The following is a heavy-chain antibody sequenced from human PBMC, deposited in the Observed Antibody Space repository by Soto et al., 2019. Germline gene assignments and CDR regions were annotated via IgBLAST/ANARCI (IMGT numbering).Heavy chain of an antibody. CDR1: GGTFSNYA. Sequence: QVQLVQSGAEVKKPGSSVKVSCTASGGTFSNYAVSWVRQAPGQGLEWMGVIIPVFDTTYYAQKFQGRVTITADESTSAAYMQLSSLISEDTAVYYWTKGGYCNDGVGYRAVDDWGQGTLVTVSS. CDR2: IIPVFDTT. D-gene: IGHD2-8*01. CDR3: TKGGYCNDGVGYRAVDD. V-gene: IGHV1-69*01. J-gene: IGHJ4*02.